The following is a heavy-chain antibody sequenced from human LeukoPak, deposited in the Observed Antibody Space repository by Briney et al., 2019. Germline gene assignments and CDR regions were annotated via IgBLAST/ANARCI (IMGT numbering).Heavy chain of an antibody. CDR2: INPNSGGT. CDR3: ASHDFWSGYHHFDY. CDR1: GYTYTGYY. V-gene: IGHV1-2*02. J-gene: IGHJ4*02. Sequence: ASVKVSCKASGYTYTGYYMHWVRQAPGQGLEWMGWINPNSGGTNYAQKFQGRVTMTRDTSISTAYMELSRLRSDDTAVYYCASHDFWSGYHHFDYWGRGTLVTVSS. D-gene: IGHD3-3*01.